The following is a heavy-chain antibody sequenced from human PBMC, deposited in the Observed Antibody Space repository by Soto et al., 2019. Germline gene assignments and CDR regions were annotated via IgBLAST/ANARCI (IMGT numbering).Heavy chain of an antibody. D-gene: IGHD6-19*01. CDR3: ARDGAVAGNTNFDY. CDR2: INAGNAKT. CDR1: GYTFTNYA. J-gene: IGHJ4*02. V-gene: IGHV1-3*01. Sequence: ASVWVSCKASGYTFTNYAIHWVRQGPGQRLEWMGWINAGNAKTKYSQKFQGRVTISRDTSASTAYMELSSLRSEDTAVYYCARDGAVAGNTNFDYLSQGTLVTVSS.